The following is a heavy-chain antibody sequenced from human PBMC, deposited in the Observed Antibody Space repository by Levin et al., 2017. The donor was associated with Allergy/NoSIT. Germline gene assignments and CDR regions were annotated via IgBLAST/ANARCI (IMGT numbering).Heavy chain of an antibody. D-gene: IGHD6-19*01. Sequence: GASVKVSCKASGYTFTSYSISWVRQAPGQGLEWMGWISAYNGNTNYAQKRQGRVTMTTDTSTSTAYMELRSLRSDDTAVYYCARRPLFEYSSGWSFDYWGQGTLVTVSS. CDR1: GYTFTSYS. V-gene: IGHV1-18*01. CDR2: ISAYNGNT. J-gene: IGHJ4*02. CDR3: ARRPLFEYSSGWSFDY.